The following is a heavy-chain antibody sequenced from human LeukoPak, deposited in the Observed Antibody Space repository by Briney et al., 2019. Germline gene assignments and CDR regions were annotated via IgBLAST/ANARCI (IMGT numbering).Heavy chain of an antibody. D-gene: IGHD2-2*01. V-gene: IGHV3-11*01. CDR3: ARGLPATLLDY. CDR2: ISSSGSTI. Sequence: GGSLRLSCAASGFTFSDYYMSWIRQAPGKGLEWVSYISSSGSTIYYADSVKGRFTISRDNAKNSLYRQMNSLRAEDTAIYYCARGLPATLLDYWGQGTLVTVSS. CDR1: GFTFSDYY. J-gene: IGHJ4*02.